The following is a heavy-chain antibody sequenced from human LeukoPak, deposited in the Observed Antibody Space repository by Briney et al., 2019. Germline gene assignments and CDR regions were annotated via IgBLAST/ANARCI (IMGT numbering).Heavy chain of an antibody. Sequence: SETLSLTCAVSGGSITSSNWWSWVRQPPGKGLEWIGEISHSGRINYNPSLKSRVTISVDKSKNQFSLKLNSVTAADTAIYYCARDFSSSSTVYYYYYMDVWGKGTTVTVSS. J-gene: IGHJ6*03. CDR1: GGSITSSNW. CDR3: ARDFSSSSTVYYYYYMDV. D-gene: IGHD6-6*01. V-gene: IGHV4-4*02. CDR2: ISHSGRI.